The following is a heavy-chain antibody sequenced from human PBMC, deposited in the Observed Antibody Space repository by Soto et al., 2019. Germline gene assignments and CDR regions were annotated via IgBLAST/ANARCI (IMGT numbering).Heavy chain of an antibody. J-gene: IGHJ4*02. CDR3: ARGQEVGAHFFDS. CDR2: IGISGDT. D-gene: IGHD2-15*01. Sequence: PGGSLRLSCEASGFTFSKFDMHWVRQPTGKGLEWVSTIGISGDTYYAVSVKGRFTISRDNAKNSLSLQMNSLRAGDTALYFCARGQEVGAHFFDSWGQGTQATV. CDR1: GFTFSKFD. V-gene: IGHV3-13*04.